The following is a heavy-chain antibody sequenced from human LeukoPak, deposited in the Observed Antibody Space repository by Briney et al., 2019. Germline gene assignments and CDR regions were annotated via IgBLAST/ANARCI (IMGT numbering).Heavy chain of an antibody. V-gene: IGHV3-23*01. J-gene: IGHJ5*02. Sequence: GGSLRLSCAASGFTFSSYAMSWVRQAPGKGLEWVSAISGSGGSTYYADSVKGGFTISRDNSKNTLYLQMNSLRAEDTAVYYCARDPRGYGGFDPWGQGTLVTVSS. CDR2: ISGSGGST. CDR3: ARDPRGYGGFDP. D-gene: IGHD3-22*01. CDR1: GFTFSSYA.